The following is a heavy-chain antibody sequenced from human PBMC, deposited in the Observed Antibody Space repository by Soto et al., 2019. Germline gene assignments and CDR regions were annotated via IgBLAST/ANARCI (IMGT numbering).Heavy chain of an antibody. CDR2: ISYDGSNK. D-gene: IGHD3-3*01. J-gene: IGHJ4*02. V-gene: IGHV3-30*18. CDR1: GFTFSSYG. Sequence: GGSLRLSCAASGFTFSSYGMHWVRQAPGKGLEWVAVISYDGSNKYYADSVKGRFTISRDNSKNTLYLQMNSLRAEDTAVYYCAKDFTVYDFWSGYYTDYWGQGTLVTVSS. CDR3: AKDFTVYDFWSGYYTDY.